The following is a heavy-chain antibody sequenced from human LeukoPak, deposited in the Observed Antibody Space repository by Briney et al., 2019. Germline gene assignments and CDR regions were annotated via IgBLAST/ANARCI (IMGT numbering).Heavy chain of an antibody. J-gene: IGHJ4*02. V-gene: IGHV3-74*01. CDR2: INIDGSST. Sequence: PGESLRLSCAASGFTFTSHWMHWVRQAPGKGLVWVSRINIDGSSTNYADSVKGRFTISRDNAKNTLYLQMSSLRAEDSALYYCARDRGPNILANVVDYWGQGALVTVSS. CDR3: ARDRGPNILANVVDY. D-gene: IGHD5-12*01. CDR1: GFTFTSHW.